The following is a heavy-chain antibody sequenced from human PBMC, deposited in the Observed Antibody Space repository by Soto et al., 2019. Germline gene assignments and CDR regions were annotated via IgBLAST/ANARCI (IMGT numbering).Heavy chain of an antibody. V-gene: IGHV3-21*01. CDR3: ARGEDIVVVPAAMLYYYYYYYMDV. CDR1: GFTFSSYS. D-gene: IGHD2-2*01. CDR2: ISSSSSYI. Sequence: GGSLRLSCAASGFTFSSYSMNWVRQAPGKGLEWVSSISSSSSYIYYADSVKGRFTISRDNAKNSLYLQMNSLRAEDTAVYYCARGEDIVVVPAAMLYYYYYYYMDVWGKGTTVTVSS. J-gene: IGHJ6*03.